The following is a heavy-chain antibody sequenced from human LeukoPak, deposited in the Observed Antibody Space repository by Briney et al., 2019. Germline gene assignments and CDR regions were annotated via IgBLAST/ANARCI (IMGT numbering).Heavy chain of an antibody. J-gene: IGHJ4*02. CDR2: INPNTGGT. V-gene: IGHV1-2*06. CDR3: VRKYNSGPIAYFDF. D-gene: IGHD1-26*01. CDR1: EYTFTGYY. Sequence: ASVKVSCKTSEYTFTGYYMHWVRQAPGQGLEWMGRINPNTGGTDYAQRFQGRVTMTRDKSITTAYMELSRLRSDDTAVYYCVRKYNSGPIAYFDFWGQGTLVTVSS.